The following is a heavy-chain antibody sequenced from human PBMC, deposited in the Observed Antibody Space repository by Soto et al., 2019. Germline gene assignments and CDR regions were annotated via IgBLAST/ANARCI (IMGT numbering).Heavy chain of an antibody. Sequence: EVQLLDSGGGLVQPGGSLRLSCAASGFTFSSYVMSWVRQAPGKGLEWVSAMSGSGGSTYYADSVKGRFTISRDNSKNTVYLQMNSLRVEDTALFYCAKLVDYDYWGQGTLVTVSS. J-gene: IGHJ4*02. V-gene: IGHV3-23*01. D-gene: IGHD1-26*01. CDR3: AKLVDYDY. CDR2: MSGSGGST. CDR1: GFTFSSYV.